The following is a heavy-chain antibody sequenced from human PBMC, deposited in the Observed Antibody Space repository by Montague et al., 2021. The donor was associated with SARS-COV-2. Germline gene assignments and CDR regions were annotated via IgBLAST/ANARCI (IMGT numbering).Heavy chain of an antibody. CDR2: ISGSGGST. V-gene: IGHV3-23*01. J-gene: IGHJ2*01. D-gene: IGHD3-3*01. CDR1: GFTFSNYA. CDR3: AKDAYYDFWSGWYFDL. Sequence: SLRLSCPASGFTFSNYAMNWVRQAPGKGLEWVSAISGSGGSTYYADSVKGRFTISRDNSKNTLYLQMNSLRAEDTAVYYCAKDAYYDFWSGWYFDLWGRGTLVTVSS.